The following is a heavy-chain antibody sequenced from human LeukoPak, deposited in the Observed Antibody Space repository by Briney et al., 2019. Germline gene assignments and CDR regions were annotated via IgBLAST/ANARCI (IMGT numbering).Heavy chain of an antibody. J-gene: IGHJ4*02. CDR3: ARGGQLVFISVLDY. CDR2: IIPIFGTA. Sequence: SVKVSCKASGGTFSSYAFSWVRQAPGQGLEWMGGIIPIFGTANYAQKFQGRVTITADESTSTAYMELSSLRSEDTAVYYCARGGQLVFISVLDYWGQGTLVTVSS. D-gene: IGHD6-13*01. CDR1: GGTFSSYA. V-gene: IGHV1-69*13.